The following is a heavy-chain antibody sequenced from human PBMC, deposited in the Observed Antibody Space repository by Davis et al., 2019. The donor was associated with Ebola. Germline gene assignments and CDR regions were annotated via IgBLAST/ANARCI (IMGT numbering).Heavy chain of an antibody. CDR1: GFTFDDYA. Sequence: SLKISCAASGFTFDDYAMHWVRQAPGKGLEWVSGISWNSGSIGYADSVKGRFTISRDNAKNSLYLQMNSLRAEDTALYYCAKDISASNYVYFDYWGQGTLVTVSS. CDR3: AKDISASNYVYFDY. J-gene: IGHJ4*02. D-gene: IGHD4-11*01. CDR2: ISWNSGSI. V-gene: IGHV3-9*01.